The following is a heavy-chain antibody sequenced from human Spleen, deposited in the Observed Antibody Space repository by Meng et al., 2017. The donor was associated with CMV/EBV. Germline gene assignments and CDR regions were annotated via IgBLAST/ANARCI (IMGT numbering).Heavy chain of an antibody. Sequence: GESLKISCAASGFTVSSKHRRWVRQAPGKGLDWVSFIYNGDNTYPADSVKGRFTISRDNAKNSLYLQMTSLRAEDTAVYYCARVQVPAAIRYYHTMDVWGRGTTVTVSS. CDR3: ARVQVPAAIRYYHTMDV. D-gene: IGHD2-2*01. V-gene: IGHV3-66*01. CDR2: IYNGDNT. CDR1: GFTVSSKH. J-gene: IGHJ6*02.